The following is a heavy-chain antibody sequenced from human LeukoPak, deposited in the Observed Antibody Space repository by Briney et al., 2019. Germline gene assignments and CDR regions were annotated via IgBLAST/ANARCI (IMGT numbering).Heavy chain of an antibody. V-gene: IGHV4-39*07. CDR2: ISHSGNT. D-gene: IGHD6-13*01. Sequence: SETLSLTCTVSGGSISSYYWGWIRQPPGKGLEWIGSISHSGNTYYNPSLKSRVTISLDKSKNQFSLKLTSVTAADAAVYYCARQVYSSSWSYYFEYWGQGILVTVSS. CDR3: ARQVYSSSWSYYFEY. J-gene: IGHJ4*02. CDR1: GGSISSYY.